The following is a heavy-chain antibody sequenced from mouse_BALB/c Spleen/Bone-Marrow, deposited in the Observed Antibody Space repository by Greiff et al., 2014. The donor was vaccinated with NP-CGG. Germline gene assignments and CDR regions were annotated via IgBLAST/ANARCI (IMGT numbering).Heavy chain of an antibody. CDR1: GYSFTTYW. D-gene: IGHD2-3*01. J-gene: IGHJ3*01. CDR2: INPSNGRT. Sequence: ESGAELVKPGASVRLSCKASGYSFTTYWIHWVKQRPGQGLEWIGEINPSNGRTNYNEKFKSKATLTVDKSSSTAYMQLSSLTSEDSAVYYCARYDGPAWFAYWGQGTLVTVSA. CDR3: ARYDGPAWFAY. V-gene: IGHV1S81*02.